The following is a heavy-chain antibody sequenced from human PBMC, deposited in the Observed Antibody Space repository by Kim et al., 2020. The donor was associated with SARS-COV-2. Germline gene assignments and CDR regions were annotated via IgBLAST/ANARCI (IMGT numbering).Heavy chain of an antibody. CDR2: ISANAAKT. D-gene: IGHD5-18*01. Sequence: GGSLRLSCTASGFSFTSYAMTWLRQAPGKGLEWVSAISANAAKTYYTDSVKGRFTISRDNSKNTLYLQMNSLRDEDTARYFCAKGGHVDIAMSASNFWGQGTLITVSS. CDR1: GFSFTSYA. V-gene: IGHV3-23*01. J-gene: IGHJ4*02. CDR3: AKGGHVDIAMSASNF.